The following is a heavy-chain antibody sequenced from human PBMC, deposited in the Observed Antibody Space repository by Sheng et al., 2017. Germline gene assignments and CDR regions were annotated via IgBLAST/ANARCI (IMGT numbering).Heavy chain of an antibody. CDR2: ISGSGDKT. D-gene: IGHD1-1*01. CDR1: GVTFSSYA. CDR3: VKSIHNWGYPYYFDS. J-gene: IGHJ4*02. V-gene: IGHV3-23*01. Sequence: EVQLLESGGGLVQPGGSLRLSCAASGVTFSSYAMSWVRQAPGTGLVWVSVISGSGDKTYYADSVKGPLHXLQRQFKNTLDLQMNSLRAEDTAFYYCVKSIHNWGYPYYFDSWGQGALVTVSA.